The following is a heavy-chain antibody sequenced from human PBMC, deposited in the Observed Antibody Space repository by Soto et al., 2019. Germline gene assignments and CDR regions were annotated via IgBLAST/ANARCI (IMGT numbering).Heavy chain of an antibody. V-gene: IGHV1-18*01. Sequence: QVQLVQSGAEVRKPGASVKVSCKTSGYTFTHYGISWVRQAPGQGLEWVGWISAYSGKTHYAQKVQGKVTMTTDTPTSTAYLEVRSLRSDDTAVYFCARDPYLGDHQYWGQGTLVTVSS. CDR2: ISAYSGKT. J-gene: IGHJ4*02. CDR1: GYTFTHYG. CDR3: ARDPYLGDHQY. D-gene: IGHD3-16*01.